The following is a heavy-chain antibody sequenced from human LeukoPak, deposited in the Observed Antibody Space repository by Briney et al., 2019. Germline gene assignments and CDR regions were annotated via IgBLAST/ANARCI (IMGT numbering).Heavy chain of an antibody. CDR2: IYHSGST. Sequence: TASETLSLTCAVSGGSISSSNWWSWVRQPPGKGLEWIGEIYHSGSTNYNPSLKSRVTISVDKSKNQFSLKLSSVTAADTAVYYCARGRYYYDSSGYYYFDYWGQGTLVTVSS. J-gene: IGHJ4*02. V-gene: IGHV4-4*02. D-gene: IGHD3-22*01. CDR1: GGSISSSNW. CDR3: ARGRYYYDSSGYYYFDY.